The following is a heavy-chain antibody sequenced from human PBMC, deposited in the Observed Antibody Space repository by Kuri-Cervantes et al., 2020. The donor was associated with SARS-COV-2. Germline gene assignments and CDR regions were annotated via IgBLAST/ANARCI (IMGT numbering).Heavy chain of an antibody. D-gene: IGHD6-19*01. V-gene: IGHV3-11*06. CDR3: AKASPTSYSSGWYAHY. Sequence: GGSLSLSCAASGFIFSDSYMSWVRQAPGKGLEWVSYISSSSSYSYYADSVKGRFTISRDNAKNSLYLQMNSLRAEDTAVYYCAKASPTSYSSGWYAHYWGQGALVTVSS. CDR2: ISSSSSYS. CDR1: GFIFSDSY. J-gene: IGHJ4*02.